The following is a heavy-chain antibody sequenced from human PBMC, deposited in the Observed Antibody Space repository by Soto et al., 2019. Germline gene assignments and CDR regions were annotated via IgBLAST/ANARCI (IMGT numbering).Heavy chain of an antibody. CDR3: ASPSVTNTDSSGYYRHYFDY. D-gene: IGHD3-22*01. V-gene: IGHV4-39*01. CDR2: IYYSGST. J-gene: IGHJ4*02. Sequence: QLQLQESGPGLVKPSETLSLTCTVSGGSISSSSYYWGWIRQPPGKGLEWIGSIYYSGSTYYNPSLKSRVTISVDTSKNQFSLKLSSVTAADTAVYYCASPSVTNTDSSGYYRHYFDYWGQGTLVTVSS. CDR1: GGSISSSSYY.